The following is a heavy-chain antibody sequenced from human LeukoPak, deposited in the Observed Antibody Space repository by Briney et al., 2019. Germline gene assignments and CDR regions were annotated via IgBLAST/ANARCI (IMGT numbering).Heavy chain of an antibody. CDR3: ARDNTAAGNWFDP. CDR1: GFTFSSYA. Sequence: GGSLRLSCAASGFTFSSYAMHWVRQAPGKGLEWVAVISYDGSNKYYADSVKGRFTISRDNSKNTLYLQMNSLRAEDTAVYYCARDNTAAGNWFDPWGQGALVTVSS. V-gene: IGHV3-30*04. D-gene: IGHD6-13*01. J-gene: IGHJ5*02. CDR2: ISYDGSNK.